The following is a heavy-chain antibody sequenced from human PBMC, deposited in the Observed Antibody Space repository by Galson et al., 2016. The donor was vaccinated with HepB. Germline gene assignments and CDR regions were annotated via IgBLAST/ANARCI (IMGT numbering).Heavy chain of an antibody. D-gene: IGHD6-13*01. V-gene: IGHV4-4*07. CDR2: IYITGTT. CDR1: GGSISDYY. Sequence: SETLSLTCTVSGGSISDYYWNWIRQPAGKGLEWIGRIYITGTTEYNPSLKSRLTMSVDTSKNQFSMNLTSVTAADTAIYYCARDHGYISSWLDKWGLGTLVTGSS. J-gene: IGHJ1*01. CDR3: ARDHGYISSWLDK.